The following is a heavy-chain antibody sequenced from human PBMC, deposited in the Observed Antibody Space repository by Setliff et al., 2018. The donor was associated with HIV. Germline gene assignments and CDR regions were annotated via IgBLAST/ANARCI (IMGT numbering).Heavy chain of an antibody. CDR3: AKLGVSGSYSNAFDY. Sequence: PGGSLSLSCAASGFTFNNYAMIWVRQAPGKGLEWVSAISDGGGGTDYADSVKGRFTISRDNSRNTLYLQMNSLRAEDTAVYFCAKLGVSGSYSNAFDYWGQGTLVTVS. J-gene: IGHJ4*02. CDR2: ISDGGGGT. V-gene: IGHV3-23*01. D-gene: IGHD3-10*01. CDR1: GFTFNNYA.